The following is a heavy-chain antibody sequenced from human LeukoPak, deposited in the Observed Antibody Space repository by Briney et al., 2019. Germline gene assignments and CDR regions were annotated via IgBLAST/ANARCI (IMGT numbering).Heavy chain of an antibody. CDR1: GFTFSDHY. Sequence: PGGSLRLSCAASGFTFSDHYMDWVRQAPGKGLEWVGRTRNKANSYTTEYAASVKGRFTISRDDSKNSLYLQMNSLKTEDTAVYYCATPYSSSPVTRDYYGMDVWGQGTTVTVSS. CDR2: TRNKANSYTT. J-gene: IGHJ6*02. D-gene: IGHD6-6*01. CDR3: ATPYSSSPVTRDYYGMDV. V-gene: IGHV3-72*01.